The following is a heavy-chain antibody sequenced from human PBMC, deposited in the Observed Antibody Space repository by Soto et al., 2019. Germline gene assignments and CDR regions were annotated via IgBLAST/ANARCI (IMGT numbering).Heavy chain of an antibody. Sequence: SVKVSCKASGGTFSSYTINWVRQAPGQGLEWMGRIIPILGIANYAQKFQGRVTITADKSTSTAYMELSSLRSEDTAVYYCARGGSSSPYYYYYMDVWGKGTTVTVSS. CDR3: ARGGSSSPYYYYYMDV. V-gene: IGHV1-69*02. CDR1: GGTFSSYT. D-gene: IGHD6-6*01. J-gene: IGHJ6*03. CDR2: IIPILGIA.